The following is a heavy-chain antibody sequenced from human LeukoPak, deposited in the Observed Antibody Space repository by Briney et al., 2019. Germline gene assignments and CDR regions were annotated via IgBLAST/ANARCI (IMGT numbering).Heavy chain of an antibody. CDR3: VKDRTGTYTLDY. V-gene: IGHV3-11*06. CDR2: ISSSSSYT. Sequence: GGSLRLSCAASGFTFSDYYMSWIRQAPGKGLEWVSYISSSSSYTKYADSVKGRFTISRDNAKNSLYLQMNSLRAEDTAVYYCVKDRTGTYTLDYWGQGTLVTVSS. CDR1: GFTFSDYY. J-gene: IGHJ4*02. D-gene: IGHD3-10*01.